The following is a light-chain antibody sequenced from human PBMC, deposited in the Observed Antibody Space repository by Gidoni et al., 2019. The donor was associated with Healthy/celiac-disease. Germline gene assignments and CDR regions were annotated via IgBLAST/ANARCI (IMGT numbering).Light chain of an antibody. V-gene: IGLV2-14*01. CDR3: SSYKSSSTLYV. CDR2: DVT. Sequence: QSALTQPASVSGSPGQSITISCTGTSSDVGDYNYVSWCQQHPGKAPKLMIFDVTNRPSGVSNRFSGSKSGNTASLTISGLQAEDEADYYCSSYKSSSTLYVFGTGTKVTVL. CDR1: SSDVGDYNY. J-gene: IGLJ1*01.